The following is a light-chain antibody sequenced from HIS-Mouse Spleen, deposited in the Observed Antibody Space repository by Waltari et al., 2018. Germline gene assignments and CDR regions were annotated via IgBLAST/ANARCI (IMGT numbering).Light chain of an antibody. CDR1: KLGAKY. Sequence: SYELTQPPSVSVSPGQTASIPAPGDKLGAKYPCWYQQKPGQSPVLVIYQDSKRPSGIPERFSGSNSGNTATLTISGTQAMDEADYYCQAWDSSTYVFGTGTKVTVL. CDR2: QDS. CDR3: QAWDSSTYV. J-gene: IGLJ1*01. V-gene: IGLV3-1*01.